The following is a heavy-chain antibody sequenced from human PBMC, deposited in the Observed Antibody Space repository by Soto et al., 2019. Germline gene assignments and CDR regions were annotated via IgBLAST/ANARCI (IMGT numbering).Heavy chain of an antibody. CDR3: ARGEGIAARPGNYYYGMDV. D-gene: IGHD6-6*01. J-gene: IGHJ6*02. CDR2: ISYDGSNK. V-gene: IGHV3-30-3*01. CDR1: GFTFSSYA. Sequence: QVQLVESGGGVVQPGRSLRLSCAASGFTFSSYAMHWVRQAPGKGLEWVAVISYDGSNKYYADSVKGRFTISRDNSKNTLYLQMNSLRAEDTAVYYCARGEGIAARPGNYYYGMDVWGQGTTVTVSS.